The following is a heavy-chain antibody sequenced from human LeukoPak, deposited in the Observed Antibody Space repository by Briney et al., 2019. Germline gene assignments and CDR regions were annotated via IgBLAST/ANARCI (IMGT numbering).Heavy chain of an antibody. CDR2: INPNSGGT. J-gene: IGHJ4*02. Sequence: ASVKVSCKASGYTFTGYYMHWVRQAPGQGLEWMGWINPNSGGTNYAQKFQGRATMTTDTSTTTAYMELSSLRSDDAAMYYCARFRYGSYVDFDNWGQGTLVTVSS. V-gene: IGHV1-2*02. D-gene: IGHD5-18*01. CDR1: GYTFTGYY. CDR3: ARFRYGSYVDFDN.